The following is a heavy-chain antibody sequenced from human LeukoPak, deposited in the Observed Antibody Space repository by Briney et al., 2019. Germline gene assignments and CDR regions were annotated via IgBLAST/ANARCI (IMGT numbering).Heavy chain of an antibody. D-gene: IGHD3-10*01. CDR2: INWNGGST. CDR3: ARERPYGSGSYPLYYFDY. J-gene: IGHJ4*02. Sequence: GGSLRLSCGASGFTFDDYGMSWVRQAPGKGLEWVSGINWNGGSTGYADSVKGRFTISRDNAKNSLYLQMNSLRAEDTALYYCARERPYGSGSYPLYYFDYWGQGTLVTVSS. V-gene: IGHV3-20*04. CDR1: GFTFDDYG.